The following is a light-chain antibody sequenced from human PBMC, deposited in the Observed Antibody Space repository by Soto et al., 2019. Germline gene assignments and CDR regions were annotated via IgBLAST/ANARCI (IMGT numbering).Light chain of an antibody. V-gene: IGKV3-20*01. CDR3: QQYGSSSFT. CDR1: HSVASTY. J-gene: IGKJ2*01. CDR2: GAS. Sequence: EIVLTKCPATLSLTPGEGATLSCRASHSVASTYLAWYQQKPGLAPRLIIYGASNRASGTPDRFSGGGSGTDFTLTISRLEPEDFAVYYCQQYGSSSFTFGQGTKLEIK.